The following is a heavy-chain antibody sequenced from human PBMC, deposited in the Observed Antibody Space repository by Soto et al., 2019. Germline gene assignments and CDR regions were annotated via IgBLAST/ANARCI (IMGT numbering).Heavy chain of an antibody. CDR1: GFTFSSYA. D-gene: IGHD2-2*01. V-gene: IGHV3-23*01. CDR2: ISGSGGST. Sequence: GGSLRLSCAASGFTFSSYAMSWVRQAPGKGLEWVSAISGSGGSTYYADSVKGRFTISRDNSKNTLYLQMNSLRAKDTAVYYCARKGYCSSTSCRKSDNWFDPWGQGTLVTVSS. CDR3: ARKGYCSSTSCRKSDNWFDP. J-gene: IGHJ5*02.